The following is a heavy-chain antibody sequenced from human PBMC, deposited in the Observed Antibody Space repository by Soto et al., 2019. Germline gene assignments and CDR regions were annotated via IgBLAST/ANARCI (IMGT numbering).Heavy chain of an antibody. CDR1: GYTFTSYY. CDR2: INPSGDST. CDR3: ALLLPCRYNWYHP. V-gene: IGHV1-46*01. D-gene: IGHD2-15*01. J-gene: IGHJ5*02. Sequence: ASVKVSCKASGYTFTSYYMHWVRQAPGQGIEWMGIINPSGDSTNDAQKFQGRVTMTRDTSTSTVYMELSRLRSEDTAVYYCALLLPCRYNWYHPSCHGTLVTVSS.